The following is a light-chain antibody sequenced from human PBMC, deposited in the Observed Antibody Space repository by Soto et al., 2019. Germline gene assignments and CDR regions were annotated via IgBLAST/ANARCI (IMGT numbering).Light chain of an antibody. CDR2: RNN. J-gene: IGLJ3*02. CDR1: SSNIGAGYD. Sequence: QLVLTQPPSVSGAPGQRVTISCTGSSSNIGAGYDVHWYQRLPGTAPKLLIYRNNNRPSGVPDRFSGSKSGTSASLAIIGLQAEDEADYYCQSYDTTVSGYWVFGGGTKLTVL. CDR3: QSYDTTVSGYWV. V-gene: IGLV1-40*01.